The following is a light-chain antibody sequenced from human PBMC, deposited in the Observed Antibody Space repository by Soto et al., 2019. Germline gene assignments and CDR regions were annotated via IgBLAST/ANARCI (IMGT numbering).Light chain of an antibody. CDR2: DAS. CDR1: PSVSPT. J-gene: IGKJ2*01. CDR3: QQYNNWPRT. V-gene: IGKV3D-15*01. Sequence: EVVMTQSPATLSVSPGARATVSCRAIPSVSPTLAWYQQRPGQAPRLLIYDASTRATGIPARFSGSGSGTEFTLTITSLQSEDFGFYYCQQYNNWPRTFGPGTELLIK.